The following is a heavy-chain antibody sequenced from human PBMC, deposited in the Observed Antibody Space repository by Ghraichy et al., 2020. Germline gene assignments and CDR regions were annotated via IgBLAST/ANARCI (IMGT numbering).Heavy chain of an antibody. CDR2: IDWDDDK. Sequence: SGPTLVKPTQTLTLTCTFSGFSLSTSGMCVSWIRQPPGKALEWLARIDWDDDKYYSTSLKTRLTISKDTSKNQVVLTMTNMDPVDTATYYCARIRTCGGDCYPIDYWGQGTLVTVSS. D-gene: IGHD2-21*02. CDR1: GFSLSTSGMC. V-gene: IGHV2-70*11. CDR3: ARIRTCGGDCYPIDY. J-gene: IGHJ4*02.